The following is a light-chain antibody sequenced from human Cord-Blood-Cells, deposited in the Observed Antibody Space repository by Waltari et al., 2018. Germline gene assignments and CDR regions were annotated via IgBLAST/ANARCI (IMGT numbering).Light chain of an antibody. CDR2: GAS. V-gene: IGKV3-20*01. CDR1: QSVSSSY. Sequence: EIVLTPSPGTLSLSPGERATLSCRASQSVSSSYVAWYQQKPGQAPRLLIYGASSSATGIPDRCSGSASGTDFTLTISRLEPEDFAVYYYQHYGSSPPTFGQGTKVEIK. J-gene: IGKJ1*01. CDR3: QHYGSSPPT.